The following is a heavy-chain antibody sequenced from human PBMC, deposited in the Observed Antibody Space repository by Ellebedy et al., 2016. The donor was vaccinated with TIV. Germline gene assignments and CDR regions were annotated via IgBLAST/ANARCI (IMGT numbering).Heavy chain of an antibody. CDR2: IGPSSTDI. J-gene: IGHJ4*02. D-gene: IGHD1-26*01. V-gene: IGHV3-48*02. Sequence: GGSLRLSXAASGFDFSFYNLNWVRQAPGKGLEWVSYIGPSSTDIHYADSVQGLFTISRDNDKNSLYLQMNSLRDDDTAVYYCARARGSPDYWGQGTLVTVSS. CDR3: ARARGSPDY. CDR1: GFDFSFYN.